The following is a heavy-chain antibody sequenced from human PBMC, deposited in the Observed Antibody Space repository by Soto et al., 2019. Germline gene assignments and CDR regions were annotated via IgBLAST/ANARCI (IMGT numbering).Heavy chain of an antibody. J-gene: IGHJ4*02. CDR3: TTLRCEGQGFFDS. D-gene: IGHD2-8*01. CDR2: LKGKTDGGTI. V-gene: IGHV3-15*01. CDR1: AYSLSNAW. Sequence: EVQLVESGGGLVKPGGSLTVSCAAPAYSLSNAWMSWVGRAPGKGLGWVGRLKGKTDGGTIAYAAPVKGRFTISRDDSRNTLYLQMNTLQAEDTAVYYCTTLRCEGQGFFDSWGQGTLVTVSS.